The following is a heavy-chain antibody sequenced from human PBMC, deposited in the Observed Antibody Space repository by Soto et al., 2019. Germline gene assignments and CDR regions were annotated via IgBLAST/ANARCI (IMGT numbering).Heavy chain of an antibody. V-gene: IGHV4-30-2*01. D-gene: IGHD6-13*01. Sequence: SETLSLTCAVSGGSISSGGYSWSWIRQPPGKGLEWIGYMYHSGSTYYNPSLKSRVTISIDRSKNQFSLKLSSVTAADTAVYYCARSLGVAEGGPFAYWAQGTLVPVSS. J-gene: IGHJ4*02. CDR3: ARSLGVAEGGPFAY. CDR1: GGSISSGGYS. CDR2: MYHSGST.